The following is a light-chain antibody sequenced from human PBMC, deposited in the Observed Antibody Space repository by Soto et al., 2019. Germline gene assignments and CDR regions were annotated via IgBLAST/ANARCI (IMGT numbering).Light chain of an antibody. CDR3: NSYAGSNNPDV. V-gene: IGLV2-8*01. J-gene: IGLJ1*01. CDR1: SSDVGGYNY. Sequence: QSALTQPPSASGSPGQSVTISCTGTSSDVGGYNYVSWYQQHPGKAPKLMIYDVSKRPSGVPDRFSGSKSGNTASLTVSGLQAEDEADYYCNSYAGSNNPDVFGTGTKLTVL. CDR2: DVS.